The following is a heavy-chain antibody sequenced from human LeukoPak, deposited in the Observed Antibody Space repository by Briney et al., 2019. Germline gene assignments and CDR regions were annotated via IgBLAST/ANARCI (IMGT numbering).Heavy chain of an antibody. CDR3: ARLLYGSRDDDAFDI. D-gene: IGHD3-10*01. V-gene: IGHV4-4*07. CDR2: IYTSGST. CDR1: GGSISSYY. J-gene: IGHJ3*02. Sequence: SETLSLTCTVSGGSISSYYWSWIRQPAGKGLEWIGRIYTSGSTNYNPSLKSRVTMSVDTSKNQFSLRLSPVTAADTAVYYCARLLYGSRDDDAFDIWGQGTMVTVSS.